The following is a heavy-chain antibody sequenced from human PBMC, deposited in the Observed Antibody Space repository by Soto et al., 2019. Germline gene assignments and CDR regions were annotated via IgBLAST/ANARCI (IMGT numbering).Heavy chain of an antibody. D-gene: IGHD2-2*01. CDR3: ATSWYCISTSCYAFDY. J-gene: IGHJ4*02. CDR1: GFTFSSYG. CDR2: ISNDGSNK. Sequence: QVQLVESGGGVVQPGRSLRLSCAASGFTFSSYGMHWVRQAPGKGLEWVAVISNDGSNKYYADSVKGRFTISRDNSKNTLYLQMNSLRAEDTAVYYCATSWYCISTSCYAFDYWGQGTLVTVSS. V-gene: IGHV3-30*03.